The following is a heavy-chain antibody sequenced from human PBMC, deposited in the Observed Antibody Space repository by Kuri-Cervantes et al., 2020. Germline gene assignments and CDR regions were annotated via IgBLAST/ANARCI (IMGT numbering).Heavy chain of an antibody. CDR3: ARDLTYYDFWSGYYSYYYYGMDV. CDR1: GGSISSYY. V-gene: IGHV4-4*07. D-gene: IGHD3-3*01. CDR2: IYTSGST. J-gene: IGHJ6*02. Sequence: ESLKISCTVSGGSISSYYWSWIRQPAGKGLEWIGRIYTSGSTNYNPSLKSRVTMSVDTSKNQFSLKLSSVTAADTAVYYCARDLTYYDFWSGYYSYYYYGMDVWGQGTTVTVSS.